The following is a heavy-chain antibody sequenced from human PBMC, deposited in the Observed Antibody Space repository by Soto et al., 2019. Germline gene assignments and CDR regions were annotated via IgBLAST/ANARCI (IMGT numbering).Heavy chain of an antibody. V-gene: IGHV3-33*01. D-gene: IGHD4-17*01. CDR3: AADRYGGNSNWFDH. CDR1: GFTFSSYG. CDR2: IWYDGSNK. J-gene: IGHJ5*02. Sequence: QVQLVESGGGVVQPGRSLRLSCAASGFTFSSYGMHWVRQAPGKGLEWVAVIWYDGSNKYYADSVQGRFTISRDNSKNTLYLQMNSLRDEDTAVYYWAADRYGGNSNWFDHWGQGTLVTVAS.